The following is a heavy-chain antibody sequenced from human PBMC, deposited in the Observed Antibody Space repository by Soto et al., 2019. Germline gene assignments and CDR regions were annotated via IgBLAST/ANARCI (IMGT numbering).Heavy chain of an antibody. CDR2: ITAIFGAA. V-gene: IGHV1-69*01. CDR3: ARSEAVRSEAGTTVVGPNNWLDP. D-gene: IGHD1-7*01. J-gene: IGHJ5*02. Sequence: QVQLVQSGAEVKKPGSSVKVSCKASGGTFSTYGISWVRQAPGQGLEWMGGITAIFGAANYAPKFQGRVMITADESTSTAYMELNSLRSQDSAVYYCARSEAVRSEAGTTVVGPNNWLDPWGQGTLVIVSS. CDR1: GGTFSTYG.